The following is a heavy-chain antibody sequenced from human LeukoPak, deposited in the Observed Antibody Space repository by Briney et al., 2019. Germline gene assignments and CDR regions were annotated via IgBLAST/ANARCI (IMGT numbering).Heavy chain of an antibody. V-gene: IGHV3-23*01. CDR3: AKAVYDSSGSFDF. Sequence: GGSLRLSCAVSGFSFSTYAMTWVRRAPGKGLEWVSGISGSGGSPYYADSVKGPFTISRDTSKNTLYLQMNSLRAEDTAGYYCAKAVYDSSGSFDFWGQGTLVTVSS. CDR1: GFSFSTYA. D-gene: IGHD3-22*01. CDR2: ISGSGGSP. J-gene: IGHJ4*02.